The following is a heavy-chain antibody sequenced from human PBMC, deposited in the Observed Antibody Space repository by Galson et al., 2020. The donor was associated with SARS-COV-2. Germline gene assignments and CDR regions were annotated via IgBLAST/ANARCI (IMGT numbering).Heavy chain of an antibody. D-gene: IGHD4-17*01. V-gene: IGHV4-34*01. CDR3: ARLVTVTTFYYYYMDV. CDR1: GGSFSGYY. Sequence: SETLPLTCAVYGGSFSGYYWSWIRQPPGKGLEWIGEINHSGSTNYNPSLKSRVTISVDTSKNQFSLKLSSVTAADTAVYYCARLVTVTTFYYYYMDVWGKGTTVTVSS. CDR2: INHSGST. J-gene: IGHJ6*03.